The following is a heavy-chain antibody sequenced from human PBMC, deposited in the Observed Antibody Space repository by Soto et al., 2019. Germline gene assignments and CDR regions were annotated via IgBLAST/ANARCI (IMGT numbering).Heavy chain of an antibody. D-gene: IGHD3-10*01. Sequence: SETLSLTCAVYGGSFSGYYWSWIRQPPGKGLEWIGEINHSGSTNYNPSLKSRVTISVDTSKNQFSLKLSSVTAADTAVYYCARDMSYYNGLDYWGQGTLVTVSS. J-gene: IGHJ4*02. V-gene: IGHV4-34*01. CDR3: ARDMSYYNGLDY. CDR2: INHSGST. CDR1: GGSFSGYY.